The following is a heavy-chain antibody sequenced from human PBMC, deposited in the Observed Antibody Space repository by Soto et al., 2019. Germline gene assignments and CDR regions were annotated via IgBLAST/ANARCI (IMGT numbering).Heavy chain of an antibody. J-gene: IGHJ6*03. CDR2: ISSSGSTI. Sequence: GGSLRLSCAASGFTFSDYYMSWIRQAPGKGLEWVSYISSSGSTIYYADSVKGRFTISRDNAKNSLYLQMNSLRAEDTAVYYCASSEWDSPYYYYMDVWGKGTTVTVSS. CDR3: ASSEWDSPYYYYMDV. D-gene: IGHD1-26*01. V-gene: IGHV3-11*01. CDR1: GFTFSDYY.